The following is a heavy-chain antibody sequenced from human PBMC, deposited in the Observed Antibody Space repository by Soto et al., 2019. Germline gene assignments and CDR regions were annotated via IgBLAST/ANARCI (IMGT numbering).Heavy chain of an antibody. CDR2: IHITANT. D-gene: IGHD6-13*01. CDR1: SDSISSYY. Sequence: SETLSLGCTGSSDSISSYYWSWIRQPAGKGMEWIGRIHITANTNYNPSFKSRVTMSIDTSNQFSLKLTSLTAADTAVYYCARALSSAAGLYFDHWGQGTLVTVS. V-gene: IGHV4-4*07. J-gene: IGHJ4*02. CDR3: ARALSSAAGLYFDH.